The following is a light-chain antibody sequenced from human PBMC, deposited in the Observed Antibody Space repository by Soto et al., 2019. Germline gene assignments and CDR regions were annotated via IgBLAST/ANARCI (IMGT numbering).Light chain of an antibody. CDR2: GAF. Sequence: EVVFTQSPGTLSLSPGQRATLSCRASQSVSTSFLAWYQQKPGQAPRLLIYGAFSRATGIPDRFSGSGSGTDFTLTISRLEPEDFAVYYCQQYGNSIPITFGQGTRLEIK. V-gene: IGKV3-20*01. J-gene: IGKJ5*01. CDR1: QSVSTSF. CDR3: QQYGNSIPIT.